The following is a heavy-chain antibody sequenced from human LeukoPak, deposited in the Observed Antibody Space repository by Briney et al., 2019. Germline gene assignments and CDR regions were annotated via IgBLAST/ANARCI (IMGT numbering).Heavy chain of an antibody. CDR3: ARVGPHYYDSSGPFDY. CDR2: IYPGDSDT. V-gene: IGHV5-51*01. Sequence: GESLKISCKGSGYSFTSYWIGWVRQMPGKGLEWMGIIYPGDSDTRYSPSFQGQVTISADKSISTAYLQWSSLKASDTAMYYCARVGPHYYDSSGPFDYWGQGTLVTSPQ. J-gene: IGHJ4*02. CDR1: GYSFTSYW. D-gene: IGHD3-22*01.